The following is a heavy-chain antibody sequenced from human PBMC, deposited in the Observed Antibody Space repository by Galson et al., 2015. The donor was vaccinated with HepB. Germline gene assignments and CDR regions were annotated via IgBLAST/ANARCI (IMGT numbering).Heavy chain of an antibody. CDR3: AKDGTGDDYGDYYFDY. Sequence: SLRLSCAASGFTFSSYAMSWVRQAPGKGLEWVSAISGSGGSTYYADSVKGRFTISRDNSKNTLYLQMNSLRAEDTAVYYCAKDGTGDDYGDYYFDYWGQGTLVTVSS. J-gene: IGHJ4*02. V-gene: IGHV3-23*01. CDR1: GFTFSSYA. CDR2: ISGSGGST. D-gene: IGHD4-17*01.